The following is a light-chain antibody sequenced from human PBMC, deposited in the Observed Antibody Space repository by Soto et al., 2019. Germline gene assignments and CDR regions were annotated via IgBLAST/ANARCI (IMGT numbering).Light chain of an antibody. J-gene: IGKJ1*01. Sequence: EVVLTQSPGTLSLSPGERATLSCRASQSVSSYFLAWYQHKPGLAPRLLIYGASTRATGIPDRFSGSGSGTDFTLTISRLEPEDFAVYYCHQYSGSPWTFGQGTKVAIK. CDR1: QSVSSYF. CDR2: GAS. V-gene: IGKV3-20*01. CDR3: HQYSGSPWT.